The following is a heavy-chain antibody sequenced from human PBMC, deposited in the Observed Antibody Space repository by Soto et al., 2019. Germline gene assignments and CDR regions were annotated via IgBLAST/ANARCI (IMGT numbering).Heavy chain of an antibody. V-gene: IGHV4-31*03. CDR1: GGSISSGGYY. J-gene: IGHJ6*01. CDR2: IYYSGST. Sequence: SETLSLTCTVSGGSISSGGYYWAWIRQHPGKGLEWIGNIYYSGSTYYNPSLKSRVTISVDTSKNQFPLKLSSVTAADTAVYYCASQEGYYYGMDVWGQGTTVTVSS. CDR3: ASQEGYYYGMDV.